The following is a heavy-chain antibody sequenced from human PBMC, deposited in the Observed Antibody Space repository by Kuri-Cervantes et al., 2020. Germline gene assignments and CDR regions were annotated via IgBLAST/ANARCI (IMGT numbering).Heavy chain of an antibody. CDR1: GFTFDDYA. V-gene: IGHV3-9*01. J-gene: IGHJ4*02. CDR3: TRHEAGAKGY. D-gene: IGHD1-26*01. CDR2: ISWNSGSI. Sequence: SLKISCAASGFTFDDYAMHWVRQAPGKGLEWVSGISWNSGSIGYADSVKGRFTISRDNAKNSLYLQMNSLRAEDTAVYYCTRHEAGAKGYWGQGTLVTVSS.